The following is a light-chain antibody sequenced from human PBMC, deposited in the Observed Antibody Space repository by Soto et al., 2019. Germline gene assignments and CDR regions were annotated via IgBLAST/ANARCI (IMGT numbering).Light chain of an antibody. CDR2: GAS. CDR1: QSVSFSY. J-gene: IGKJ2*01. V-gene: IGKV3-20*01. CDR3: QQYGSSPGT. Sequence: EIVLTQSPGTLSLSPGERATLSCWASQSVSFSYLAWYQQKPGRAPRLLIYGASSRAAGIPNRFSGSGSGTDFTLTISRLEPEDFAVYYCQQYGSSPGTFGQGTKVEIK.